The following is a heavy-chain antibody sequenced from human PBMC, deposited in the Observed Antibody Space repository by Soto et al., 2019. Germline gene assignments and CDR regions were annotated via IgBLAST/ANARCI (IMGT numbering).Heavy chain of an antibody. V-gene: IGHV1-24*01. CDR1: GYTLTELS. CDR3: ATTMGIAVAGFDWFDP. J-gene: IGHJ5*02. CDR2: FDPEDGET. Sequence: ASVKVSCKVSGYTLTELSMHWVRQAPGKGLEWMGGFDPEDGETIYAQKFQGRVTMTEDTSTDTAYMELSSLRSEDTAVYYCATTMGIAVAGFDWFDPWGQGTLVTVS. D-gene: IGHD6-19*01.